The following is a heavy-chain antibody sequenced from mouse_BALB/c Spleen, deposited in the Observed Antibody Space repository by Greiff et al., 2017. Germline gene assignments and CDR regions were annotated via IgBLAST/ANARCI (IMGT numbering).Heavy chain of an antibody. J-gene: IGHJ3*01. V-gene: IGHV2-9-2*01. Sequence: VHLVESGPGLVAPSQSLSITCTVSGFSLTSYDISWIRQPPGKGLEWLGVIWTGGGTNYNSAFMSRLSISKDNSKSQVFLKMNSLQTDDTAIYYCVRGDTTVETWFADWGQGTLVTVSA. D-gene: IGHD1-1*01. CDR3: VRGDTTVETWFAD. CDR2: IWTGGGT. CDR1: GFSLTSYD.